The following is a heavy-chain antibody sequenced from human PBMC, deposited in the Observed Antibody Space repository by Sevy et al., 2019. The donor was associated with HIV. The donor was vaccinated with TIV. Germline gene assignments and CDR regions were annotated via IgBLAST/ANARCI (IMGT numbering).Heavy chain of an antibody. J-gene: IGHJ3*02. Sequence: SETLSLTCTVSGGSVSSGSYYWSWLRQPPGKGLEWIGYIYYSGSTNNNPSLKSLVTISVDTSKNQFSLKLSSVTAAETAVYYCAGASPSSIAVARGDAFDIWGQGTMVTVSS. CDR3: AGASPSSIAVARGDAFDI. CDR1: GGSVSSGSYY. D-gene: IGHD6-19*01. CDR2: IYYSGST. V-gene: IGHV4-61*01.